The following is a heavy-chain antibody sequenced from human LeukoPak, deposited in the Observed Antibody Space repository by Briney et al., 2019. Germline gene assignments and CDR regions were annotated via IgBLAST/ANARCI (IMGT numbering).Heavy chain of an antibody. D-gene: IGHD1-26*01. CDR3: ASDSYAPEFFQH. V-gene: IGHV3-66*01. Sequence: GGSLRLSCVASGFCVTNTYMSCGRQAPGKGLEWVSVIYSGGRTFYADSVKGRFPISRDNSKNTLYLQMNRLRAEDTAVYYCASDSYAPEFFQHWGPGALVTVSS. CDR2: IYSGGRT. CDR1: GFCVTNTY. J-gene: IGHJ1*01.